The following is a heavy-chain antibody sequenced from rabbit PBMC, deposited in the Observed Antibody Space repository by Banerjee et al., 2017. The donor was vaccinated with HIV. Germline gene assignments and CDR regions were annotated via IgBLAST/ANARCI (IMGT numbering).Heavy chain of an antibody. CDR3: ARRLVVVGFFNL. CDR2: IYTGSGGSA. J-gene: IGHJ4*01. D-gene: IGHD4-2*01. CDR1: GFSFSSVYW. Sequence: EESGGGLVQPEGSLTLTCKASGFSFSSVYWICWVRQAPGKGLEWIACIYTGSGGSAYYASRAKGRFTISKTSSTTLTLQMTSLTAADTATYFCARRLVVVGFFNLWGQGTLVTVS. V-gene: IGHV1S45*01.